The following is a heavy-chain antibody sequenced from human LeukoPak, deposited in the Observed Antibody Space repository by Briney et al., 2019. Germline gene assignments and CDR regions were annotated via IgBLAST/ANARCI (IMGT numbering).Heavy chain of an antibody. D-gene: IGHD5-12*01. J-gene: IGHJ4*02. CDR2: IIPIFGTA. CDR1: GGTFSSYA. V-gene: IGHV1-69*01. Sequence: ASVKVSCKASGGTFSSYAISWVRQAPGQGLEWMGGIIPIFGTANYAQKFQGRVTITADESTSTAYMVLSSLRSEDTAVYYCARPLLDHRYSGYDFSYWGQGTLVTVSS. CDR3: ARPLLDHRYSGYDFSY.